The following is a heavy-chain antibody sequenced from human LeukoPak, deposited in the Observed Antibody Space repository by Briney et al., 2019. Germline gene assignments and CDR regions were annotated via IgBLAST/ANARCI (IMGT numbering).Heavy chain of an antibody. Sequence: GASVKVSCKASGYTFTSYDVNWVRQATGRGLEWMGWMNPNSGNTGLAQKFQGRVTLTRDTSLSTAYMELSNLRSDDTAVYYCARDEVVAAPNYFGMVVWGQGTTVSVSS. CDR2: MNPNSGNT. CDR1: GYTFTSYD. CDR3: ARDEVVAAPNYFGMVV. D-gene: IGHD2-15*01. V-gene: IGHV1-8*01. J-gene: IGHJ6*02.